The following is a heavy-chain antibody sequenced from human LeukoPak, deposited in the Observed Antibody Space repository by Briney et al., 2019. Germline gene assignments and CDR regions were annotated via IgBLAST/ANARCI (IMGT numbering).Heavy chain of an antibody. D-gene: IGHD3-10*01. CDR3: ARLMVRGHAFDV. CDR1: GYTFTSYY. V-gene: IGHV1-46*01. Sequence: ASVKVSCKASGYTFTSYYMHWVRQAPGQGLEWMGIINPSGGSTSYAQKFQGRVTMTRDTSTSTVYMELSSLRSEDTAVCYCARLMVRGHAFDVWGQGTMVTVSS. CDR2: INPSGGST. J-gene: IGHJ3*01.